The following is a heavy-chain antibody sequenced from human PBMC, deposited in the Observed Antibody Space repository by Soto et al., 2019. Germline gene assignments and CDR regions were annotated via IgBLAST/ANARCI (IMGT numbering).Heavy chain of an antibody. J-gene: IGHJ5*02. D-gene: IGHD5-12*01. CDR2: IYHSGST. Sequence: QVQLQESGPGLVKPSATPSLTCAVSSGSISSSNWRSWVRQPPGKGLEWIGEIYHSGSTNYNPSLKSRVTISVDKSKNQFSLKLSSVTAADTAVYYCARKIVATIKSWFDPWGQGTLVTVSS. CDR1: SGSISSSNW. CDR3: ARKIVATIKSWFDP. V-gene: IGHV4-4*02.